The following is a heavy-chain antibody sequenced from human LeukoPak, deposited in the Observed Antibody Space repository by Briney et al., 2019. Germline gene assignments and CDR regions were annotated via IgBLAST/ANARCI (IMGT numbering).Heavy chain of an antibody. CDR1: GFTFSSYG. CDR3: AKDIGDAYNYPDAFDI. V-gene: IGHV3-30*18. CDR2: ISYDGSNK. Sequence: GGSLRLSCAASGFTFSSYGMHWVRQAPGKGLEWVAVISYDGSNKYYADSVKGRFTISRDNSKNTLYLQMNSLRAEDAAVYYCAKDIGDAYNYPDAFDIWGQGTMVTVPS. J-gene: IGHJ3*02. D-gene: IGHD5-24*01.